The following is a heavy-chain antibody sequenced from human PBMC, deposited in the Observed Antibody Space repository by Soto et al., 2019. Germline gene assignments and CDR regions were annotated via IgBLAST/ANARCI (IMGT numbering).Heavy chain of an antibody. D-gene: IGHD3-22*01. J-gene: IGHJ4*02. Sequence: GASVKVSCKASGYTFTSYDINWVRQATGQGLEWMGWMNPNSGNTGYAQKFQGRVTMTRNTSISTAYMELSSLRSEDTAVYYCARYPPGYYDSSGYYSDYWGQGTLVTV. V-gene: IGHV1-8*01. CDR1: GYTFTSYD. CDR2: MNPNSGNT. CDR3: ARYPPGYYDSSGYYSDY.